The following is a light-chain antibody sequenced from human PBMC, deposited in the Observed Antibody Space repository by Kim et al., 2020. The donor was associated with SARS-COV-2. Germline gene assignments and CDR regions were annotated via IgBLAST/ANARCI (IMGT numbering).Light chain of an antibody. CDR2: SAS. J-gene: IGKJ2*01. CDR3: LQDYNYPYT. V-gene: IGKV1-6*01. Sequence: STSVGDTVTITCRASQGIRNDLGWYQQKPGKAPKLLIHSASSLQSGVPSRFSGSGSGTDFTLTISSLQPEDFATYYCLQDYNYPYTFGQGTKLEIK. CDR1: QGIRND.